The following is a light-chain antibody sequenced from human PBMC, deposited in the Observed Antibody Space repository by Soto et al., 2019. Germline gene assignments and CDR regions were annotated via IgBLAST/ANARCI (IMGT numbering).Light chain of an antibody. CDR3: MQATQSYT. Sequence: DIVMTQTRLSSPVTLGQPASISCRSSQSLVNIDGNTYFNRLQQRPGQPPSLLIQRISNRFPGVPDRYSGSGEGTDFTLKISRVEAEDVEVYYCMQATQSYTFGQGIRLEIK. J-gene: IGKJ2*01. V-gene: IGKV2-24*01. CDR2: RIS. CDR1: QSLVNIDGNTY.